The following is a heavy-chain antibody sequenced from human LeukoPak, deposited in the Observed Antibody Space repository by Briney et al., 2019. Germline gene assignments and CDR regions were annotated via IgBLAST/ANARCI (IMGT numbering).Heavy chain of an antibody. Sequence: VASVKVSCKASGGTFSSYAISWVRQAPGQGLEWMGWIIPIFGTANYAQKFQGRVTITTDESTSTAYMELSSLRSEDTAVYYCARSTGETNDYWGQGTLVTVSS. CDR2: IIPIFGTA. D-gene: IGHD2-2*01. CDR1: GGTFSSYA. J-gene: IGHJ4*02. V-gene: IGHV1-69*05. CDR3: ARSTGETNDY.